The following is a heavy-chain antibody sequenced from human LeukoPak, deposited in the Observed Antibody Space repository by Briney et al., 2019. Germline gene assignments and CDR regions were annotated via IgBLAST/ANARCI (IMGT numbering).Heavy chain of an antibody. Sequence: GRSLRLSCAASGFTFSSYGMHWVRQAPGKGLEWMAVVSYDGSNKYYADSVKGRFAISRDNSKNSLYLQVNSLRAEDTAVYYCAKDRITGTPYYFDYWGQGTLVTVSS. J-gene: IGHJ4*02. CDR1: GFTFSSYG. D-gene: IGHD1-20*01. CDR2: VSYDGSNK. V-gene: IGHV3-30*18. CDR3: AKDRITGTPYYFDY.